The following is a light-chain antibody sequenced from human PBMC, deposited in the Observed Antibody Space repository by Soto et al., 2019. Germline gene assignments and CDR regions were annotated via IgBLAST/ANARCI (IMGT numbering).Light chain of an antibody. J-gene: IGKJ5*01. CDR1: QGISGY. CDR3: QQLNTYLIT. Sequence: DTQLTQSPSFLSASVGERVTITCRASQGISGYLAWYQQKPGKVPKLLIYSTSTLQSGVPSRFSGSASGTEFTLSISGLQPEDFATYYCQQLNTYLITFGQGTRLEIK. CDR2: STS. V-gene: IGKV1-9*01.